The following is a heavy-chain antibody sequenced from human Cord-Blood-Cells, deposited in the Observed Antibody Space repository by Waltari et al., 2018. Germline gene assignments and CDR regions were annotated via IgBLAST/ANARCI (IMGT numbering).Heavy chain of an antibody. J-gene: IGHJ4*02. CDR1: GGSFSGYY. Sequence: QVQLQQWGAGLLKPSETLSLTCAVYGGSFSGYYWSWIRQPPGKGLEWIGEIKQSGSTSYTPSLKSRVTISVDASKSQFSLKLSSVTAADTAVYYCARGNITMIVVVDYWGQGTLVTVSS. CDR2: IKQSGST. CDR3: ARGNITMIVVVDY. D-gene: IGHD3-22*01. V-gene: IGHV4-34*01.